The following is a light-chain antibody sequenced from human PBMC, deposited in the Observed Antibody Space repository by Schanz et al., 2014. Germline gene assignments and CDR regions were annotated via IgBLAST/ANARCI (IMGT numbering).Light chain of an antibody. CDR1: QSISSY. CDR2: NAS. Sequence: EIVLTQSPATLSLSPGERATLSCRASQSISSYLAWYQQKRGQAPRLLIYNASRRATGIPDRFSGSGSGTDFILTISSLQPEDFAIYYCQQHANWLTFGGGTKVEIK. J-gene: IGKJ4*01. V-gene: IGKV3-11*01. CDR3: QQHANWLT.